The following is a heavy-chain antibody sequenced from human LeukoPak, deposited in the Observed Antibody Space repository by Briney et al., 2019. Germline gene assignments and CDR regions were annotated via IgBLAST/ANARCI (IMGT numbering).Heavy chain of an antibody. CDR3: AKCDYDYVWGNYRYYAFDI. D-gene: IGHD3-16*02. J-gene: IGHJ3*02. Sequence: GGSLRLSWAAAGFTFGDYVMSWVSQAPGKGPEWVSSISKSGGDTSYADSVKGRFTISRDNSENTLDLQMISLRAEDTAVYFCAKCDYDYVWGNYRYYAFDIWGQGTRVIVSS. V-gene: IGHV3-23*01. CDR2: ISKSGGDT. CDR1: GFTFGDYV.